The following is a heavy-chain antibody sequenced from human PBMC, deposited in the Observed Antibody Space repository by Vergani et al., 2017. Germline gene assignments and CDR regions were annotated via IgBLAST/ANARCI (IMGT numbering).Heavy chain of an antibody. CDR1: GFTFSSYD. CDR2: ISGSGSST. V-gene: IGHV3-23*01. CDR3: AKDLQGDN. Sequence: EVQLLESGGGLVKLGGSLRLPCAASGFTFSSYDMSWVRQAPGKGLEWVSAISGSGSSTYYAASVKGRFTISRDNSKNTLYLQMNSLRAEDTAVYYCAKDLQGDNWGQGTLVTVSS. D-gene: IGHD3-16*01. J-gene: IGHJ4*02.